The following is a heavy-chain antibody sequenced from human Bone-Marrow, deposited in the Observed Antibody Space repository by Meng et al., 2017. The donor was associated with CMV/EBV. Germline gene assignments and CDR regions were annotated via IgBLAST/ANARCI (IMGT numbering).Heavy chain of an antibody. J-gene: IGHJ4*02. CDR3: ARGDSYYYDSSGYYPFDY. V-gene: IGHV1-69*05. D-gene: IGHD3-22*01. CDR2: IIPIFGTA. Sequence: SVKVSCKASGGTFSSYAISWVRQAPGQGLEWMGGIIPIFGTANYAQKFQGRVTITTDESTSTAYMELSSLRSEDTAVYYCARGDSYYYDSSGYYPFDYWGQATLATVSS. CDR1: GGTFSSYA.